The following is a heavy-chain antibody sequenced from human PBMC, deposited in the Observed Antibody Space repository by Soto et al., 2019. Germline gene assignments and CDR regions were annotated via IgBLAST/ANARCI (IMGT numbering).Heavy chain of an antibody. V-gene: IGHV4-59*08. D-gene: IGHD1-1*01. Sequence: SSETLSLTCTVSGGSISSYYWSWIRQPPGKGLEWIGYIYYSGSTNYNPSLKSRVTISVDTSKNQFSLKLSSVTAADTAVYYCARLYSWNDSGAFDIWGQGTMVTVSS. CDR2: IYYSGST. CDR3: ARLYSWNDSGAFDI. CDR1: GGSISSYY. J-gene: IGHJ3*02.